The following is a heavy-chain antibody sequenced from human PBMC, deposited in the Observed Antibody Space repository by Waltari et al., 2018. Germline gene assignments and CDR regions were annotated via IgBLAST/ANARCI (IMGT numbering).Heavy chain of an antibody. CDR2: IRSDGAIP. V-gene: IGHV3-74*01. J-gene: IGHJ4*02. CDR1: GFTHRDYW. CDR3: TTNPPGY. Sequence: EVRIVESGGGLVHPGGSLRLSCVVSGFTHRDYWMHCARQYPRKGLAWVSRIRSDGAIPKYADSVRGRFTISSDSAKNTFYLQMNSLRDEDTSVYYCTTNPPGYWGQGTLVTVSS.